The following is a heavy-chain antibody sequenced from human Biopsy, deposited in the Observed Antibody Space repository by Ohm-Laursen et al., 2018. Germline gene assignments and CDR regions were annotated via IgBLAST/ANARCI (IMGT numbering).Heavy chain of an antibody. V-gene: IGHV3-23*01. CDR3: AKPADSYGSEFYFDY. J-gene: IGHJ4*02. CDR1: GFTFSSYA. CDR2: INTSGGST. D-gene: IGHD4-17*01. Sequence: SLRLSCTASGFTFSSYAMTWVRQAPGKGLEWVSVINTSGGSTHYAVSVKGRFTISRDNSKNTLYLRMNSLRAEDTAVYYCAKPADSYGSEFYFDYWGQGTQVTVSS.